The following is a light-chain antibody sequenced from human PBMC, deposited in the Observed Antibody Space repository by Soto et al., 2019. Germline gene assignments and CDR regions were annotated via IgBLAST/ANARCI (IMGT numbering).Light chain of an antibody. CDR3: QQYGSSLFT. CDR1: QNISSSY. J-gene: IGKJ3*01. CDR2: GAS. V-gene: IGKV3-20*01. Sequence: EIVLTQSPGTLSLSPGERATLSCRASQNISSSYLGWYQQKPGQTPRLLIYGASSRATGIPDGFSGSGSGTDFTLTISRLEPEDFAVYYCQQYGSSLFTFGPGTKLDIK.